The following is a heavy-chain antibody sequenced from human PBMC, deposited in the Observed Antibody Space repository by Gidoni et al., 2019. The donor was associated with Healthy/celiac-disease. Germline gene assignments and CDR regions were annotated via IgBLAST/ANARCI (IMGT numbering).Heavy chain of an antibody. CDR1: RGSYSSYA. J-gene: IGHJ6*03. D-gene: IGHD2-15*01. Sequence: QVQLAQSLAAVKKPGFSLTVSCTSSRGSYSSYAIRWGRKAPGQGLEWMGGIIPMCGTENDEQKYQGRVKITADKSTSTAYMEVSSLRSEDTDVYYCARGVRVVAATYNGYCMDVWGKGTTVTVSS. V-gene: IGHV1-69*06. CDR3: ARGVRVVAATYNGYCMDV. CDR2: IIPMCGTE.